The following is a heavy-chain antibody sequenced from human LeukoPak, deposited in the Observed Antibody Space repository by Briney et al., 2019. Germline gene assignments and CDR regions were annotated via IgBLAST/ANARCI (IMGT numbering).Heavy chain of an antibody. D-gene: IGHD3/OR15-3a*01. CDR2: IYYSGST. CDR3: ATQGGFRTGFDP. Sequence: PSETLSLTCTVSGGSIGSSSYYWGWIRQPPGKGLEWIGSIYYSGSTYYNPSLKSRVTISVDTSKNHFFLKLSSVTAADTAVYYCATQGGFRTGFDPWGQGTLVTVSS. V-gene: IGHV4-39*01. CDR1: GGSIGSSSYY. J-gene: IGHJ5*02.